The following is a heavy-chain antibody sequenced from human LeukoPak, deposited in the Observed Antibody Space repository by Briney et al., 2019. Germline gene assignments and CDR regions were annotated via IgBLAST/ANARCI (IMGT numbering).Heavy chain of an antibody. J-gene: IGHJ4*02. V-gene: IGHV2-5*02. CDR1: GFSLSTSGVG. Sequence: SGPTLVKPTQTLTLTCTFSGFSLSTSGVGVGWIRQPPGKAPEWLVVIYWDGDKLYNPSLKSRLTITKDTSKNQVVLTMTNMDPVDTATYYCAHRQLAGNPLTFDYWGRGTLVTVSS. CDR2: IYWDGDK. D-gene: IGHD6-19*01. CDR3: AHRQLAGNPLTFDY.